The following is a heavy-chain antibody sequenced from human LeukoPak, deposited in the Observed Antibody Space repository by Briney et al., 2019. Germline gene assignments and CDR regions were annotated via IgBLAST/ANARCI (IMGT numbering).Heavy chain of an antibody. CDR1: GFTVSSNY. CDR2: IYSGGST. V-gene: IGHV3-66*01. D-gene: IGHD1-26*01. CDR3: ARVGGGSYWGNYYGMDV. J-gene: IGHJ6*02. Sequence: GGSLILSCAASGFTVSSNYMSWVRQAPGKGLEWVSVIYSGGSTYYADSVKGRFTISRDNSKNTLYLQMNSLRAEDTAVYYCARVGGGSYWGNYYGMDVWGQGTTVTVSS.